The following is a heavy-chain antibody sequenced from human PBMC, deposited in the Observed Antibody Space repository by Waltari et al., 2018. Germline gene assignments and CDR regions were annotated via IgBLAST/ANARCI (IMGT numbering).Heavy chain of an antibody. CDR2: IYHSGST. CDR1: GYSISSGYY. J-gene: IGHJ6*03. CDR3: ARQEPYYDFWSGYPRQYYMDV. V-gene: IGHV4-38-2*01. Sequence: QVQLQESGPGLVKPSETLSLTCAVSGYSISSGYYGGWNRQPPGKGLEWIGSIYHSGSTYYNPSLKRRVTISVDTSKNQFSLKLSSVTAADTAVYYCARQEPYYDFWSGYPRQYYMDVWGKGTTVTVSS. D-gene: IGHD3-3*01.